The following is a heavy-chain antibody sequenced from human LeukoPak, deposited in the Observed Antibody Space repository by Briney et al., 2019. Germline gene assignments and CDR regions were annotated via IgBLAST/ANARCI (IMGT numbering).Heavy chain of an antibody. CDR3: ARKVVATRYFDY. J-gene: IGHJ4*02. Sequence: PSETLSLTCAVYGGSFSGYYWSWIRQPPGKGLEWIGEINHSGSTNYNPSLKSRVTISVDTSKNQFSLKVSSVTAADTAVYYCARKVVATRYFDYWGQGTLVTVSS. CDR2: INHSGST. V-gene: IGHV4-34*01. D-gene: IGHD5-12*01. CDR1: GGSFSGYY.